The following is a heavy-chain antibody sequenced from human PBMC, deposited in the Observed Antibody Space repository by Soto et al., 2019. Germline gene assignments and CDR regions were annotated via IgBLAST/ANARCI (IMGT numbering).Heavy chain of an antibody. CDR2: IYYSGST. CDR1: GGSIGSYY. V-gene: IGHV4-59*01. Sequence: SETLSLTCTVSGGSIGSYYWSWIRQPPGKGLEWIGYIYYSGSTNYNPSLKSRVTISVDTSKNQFSLKLSSVTAADTAVYYCARAGYSYGWSHNDYWGQGTPVTVSS. J-gene: IGHJ4*02. CDR3: ARAGYSYGWSHNDY. D-gene: IGHD5-18*01.